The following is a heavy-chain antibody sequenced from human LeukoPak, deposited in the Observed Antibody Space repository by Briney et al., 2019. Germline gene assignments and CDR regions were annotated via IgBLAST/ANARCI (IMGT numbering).Heavy chain of an antibody. Sequence: GGSLRLSCAASGFTFSSYGMHWVPQAPGKGLEWVAFIRYDGSNKYYADSVKGRFTISRDNSKNTLYLQMNSLRAEDTAVYYCAKDPRGYSYGPGAFDIWGQGTMVTVSS. J-gene: IGHJ3*02. CDR2: IRYDGSNK. V-gene: IGHV3-30*02. CDR1: GFTFSSYG. D-gene: IGHD5-18*01. CDR3: AKDPRGYSYGPGAFDI.